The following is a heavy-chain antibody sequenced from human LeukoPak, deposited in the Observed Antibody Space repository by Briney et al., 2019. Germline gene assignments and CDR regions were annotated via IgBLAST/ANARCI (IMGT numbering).Heavy chain of an antibody. Sequence: GGSLRLSCAASGFTFSSYWMSWVRQAPGEGLEWVANIKQDGTEKYYMDSVKGRFSISRDNAKNSLYLQMNALRAGDTAVYYCARDVRPDYWGQGTLVTVST. J-gene: IGHJ4*02. V-gene: IGHV3-7*04. D-gene: IGHD6-6*01. CDR3: ARDVRPDY. CDR1: GFTFSSYW. CDR2: IKQDGTEK.